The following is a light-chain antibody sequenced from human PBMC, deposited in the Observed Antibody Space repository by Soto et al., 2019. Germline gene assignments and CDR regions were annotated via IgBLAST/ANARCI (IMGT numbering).Light chain of an antibody. CDR1: QSVSSNY. Sequence: EIVLTQSPGTLSLSPGERATLSCRASQSVSSNYLAWYQQKPGQAPSLLIYGASSRATGIPDRFSGSGSGTDFTLTISRLEPEDFGMYYCQHYGTSAQITFGHGTRVEIE. CDR3: QHYGTSAQIT. CDR2: GAS. V-gene: IGKV3-20*01. J-gene: IGKJ5*01.